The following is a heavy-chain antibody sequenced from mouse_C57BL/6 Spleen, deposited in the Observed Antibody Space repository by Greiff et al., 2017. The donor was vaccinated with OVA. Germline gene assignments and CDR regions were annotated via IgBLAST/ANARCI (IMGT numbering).Heavy chain of an antibody. V-gene: IGHV2-9-1*01. D-gene: IGHD1-1*01. J-gene: IGHJ4*01. CDR1: GFSLTSYA. Sequence: QVQLKESGPGLVAPSQSLSITCTVSGFSLTSYAISWVRQPPGKGLEWLGVIWTGGGTNYNSALNSRLSISKDNSKSQVFLKMNSLQTDDTARYYCARFITTVVARGYYAMDYWGQGTSVTVSS. CDR2: IWTGGGT. CDR3: ARFITTVVARGYYAMDY.